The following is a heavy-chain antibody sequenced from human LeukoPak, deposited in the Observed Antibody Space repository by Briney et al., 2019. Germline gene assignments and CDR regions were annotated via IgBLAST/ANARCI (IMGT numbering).Heavy chain of an antibody. CDR2: ISWNSGSI. CDR3: AKASGYSSSWSTLFDY. J-gene: IGHJ4*02. Sequence: PGGSLRLSCAASGFTFDDYAMHWVRQAPGKGLEWVSCISWNSGSIGYADSVKGRFTISRDNAKNSLYLQMNSLRAEDTALYYCAKASGYSSSWSTLFDYWGQGTLVTVSS. D-gene: IGHD6-13*01. V-gene: IGHV3-9*01. CDR1: GFTFDDYA.